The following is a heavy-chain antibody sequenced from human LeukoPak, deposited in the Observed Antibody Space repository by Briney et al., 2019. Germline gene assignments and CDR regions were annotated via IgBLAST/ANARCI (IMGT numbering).Heavy chain of an antibody. J-gene: IGHJ5*02. CDR1: GFTVSNDY. D-gene: IGHD6-19*01. V-gene: IGHV3-21*01. CDR3: ASSGWYGNWFDP. Sequence: GGSLRLSCAASGFTVSNDYMSWVRQAPGEGLEWVSSISSSSSYIYYADSVKGRFTISRDNAKNSLYLQMNSLRAEDTAVYYCASSGWYGNWFDPWGQGTLVTVSS. CDR2: ISSSSSYI.